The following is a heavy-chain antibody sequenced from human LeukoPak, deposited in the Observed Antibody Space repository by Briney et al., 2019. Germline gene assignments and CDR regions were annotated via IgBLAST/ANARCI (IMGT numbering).Heavy chain of an antibody. CDR2: INHSGST. Sequence: SETLPLTCAVYGGSFSGYYWSWIRQPPGKGLEWIGEINHSGSTNYNPSLKSRVTISVDTSKNQFSLKLSSVTAADTAVYYCARGLAVYGSGSYYTRSSYYYGMDVWGQGTTVTVSS. CDR3: ARGLAVYGSGSYYTRSSYYYGMDV. J-gene: IGHJ6*02. V-gene: IGHV4-34*01. D-gene: IGHD3-10*01. CDR1: GGSFSGYY.